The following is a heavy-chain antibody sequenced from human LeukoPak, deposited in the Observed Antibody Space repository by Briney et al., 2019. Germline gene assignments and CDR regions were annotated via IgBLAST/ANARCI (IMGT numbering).Heavy chain of an antibody. D-gene: IGHD5-12*01. J-gene: IGHJ4*02. CDR2: FYYSGST. Sequence: SETLSLTCTVSGGSHISSRYYWLWLRQPPGTGLEWVGSFYYSGSTYYTPSLKSRVTISVDTSNNQFSLKLSSVTAADTAVYYCSTTTIRLGYWGQGTLVTVSS. CDR1: GGSHISSRYY. CDR3: STTTIRLGY. V-gene: IGHV4-39*07.